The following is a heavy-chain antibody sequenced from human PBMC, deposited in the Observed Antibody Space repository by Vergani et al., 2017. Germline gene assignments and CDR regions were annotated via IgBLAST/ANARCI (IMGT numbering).Heavy chain of an antibody. D-gene: IGHD2/OR15-2a*01. CDR3: ARDRIVDPAFDL. Sequence: QVQLEESGPGLVKPSETLSLTCTVSGGSFNTYYWSWIRQSPGKGLEWIGYIYSTGSTNYNPSLNSRVTLSVDTSKNQVSLRLRSVTAADTAMYFCARDRIVDPAFDLWGQGTQVTVSS. V-gene: IGHV4-59*12. CDR2: IYSTGST. CDR1: GGSFNTYY. J-gene: IGHJ3*01.